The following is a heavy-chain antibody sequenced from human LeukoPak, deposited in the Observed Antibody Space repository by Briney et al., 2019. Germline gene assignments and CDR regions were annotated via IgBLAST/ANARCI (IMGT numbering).Heavy chain of an antibody. V-gene: IGHV3-30*04. CDR1: GFTFSSYA. CDR3: ARDGSGSYYFDY. CDR2: ISYDGSNK. D-gene: IGHD1-26*01. Sequence: PGGSLRLSCAASGFTFSSYAMHWVRQAPGKGLEWVAVISYDGSNKCYADSVKGRFTISRDNSKNTLYLQMNSLRAEDTAVYYCARDGSGSYYFDYWGQGTLVTVSS. J-gene: IGHJ4*02.